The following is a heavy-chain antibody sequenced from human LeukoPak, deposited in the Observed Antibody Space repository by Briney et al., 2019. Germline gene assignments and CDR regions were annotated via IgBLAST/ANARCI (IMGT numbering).Heavy chain of an antibody. Sequence: SETLSLTCTVSGGSISSGGYYWSWIRQHPGKGLEWIGYIYYSGSTYYNPSLKGRVTISVDTSKNQLSLKLSSVTAADTAVYYCARSVTGYYPYYFDYWGQGSRVTVSS. CDR3: ARSVTGYYPYYFDY. V-gene: IGHV4-31*03. J-gene: IGHJ4*02. D-gene: IGHD3-9*01. CDR1: GGSISSGGYY. CDR2: IYYSGST.